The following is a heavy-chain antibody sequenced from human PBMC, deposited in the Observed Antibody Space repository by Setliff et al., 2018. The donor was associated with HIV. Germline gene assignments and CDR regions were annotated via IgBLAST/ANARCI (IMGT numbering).Heavy chain of an antibody. CDR3: ARVHYPSLSSSWYRLDYYYYMDV. CDR1: GYPFTSYA. D-gene: IGHD6-13*01. V-gene: IGHV1-18*01. J-gene: IGHJ6*03. CDR2: ISGYNGKT. Sequence: ASVKVSCKTSGYPFTSYALTWVRQAPGQGLEWMGWISGYNGKTNYPQKLQGRLTMTTDTSTSTVYMELRSLRSDDTAMYYCARVHYPSLSSSWYRLDYYYYMDVWGKGTMVTVSS.